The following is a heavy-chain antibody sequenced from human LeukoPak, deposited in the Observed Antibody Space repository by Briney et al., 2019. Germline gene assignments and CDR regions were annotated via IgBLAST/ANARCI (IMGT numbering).Heavy chain of an antibody. CDR3: ARDWVSGWDAGFDY. Sequence: GGSLRLSCATSGFAFSKYWMSWARQAPGKGLEWLANINEDGTGKYYVDSVKGRFTISRDNAKNSLYLQMNSLRAEDTALYYCARDWVSGWDAGFDYWGQGTLVTVSS. CDR1: GFAFSKYW. J-gene: IGHJ4*02. D-gene: IGHD6-19*01. CDR2: INEDGTGK. V-gene: IGHV3-7*05.